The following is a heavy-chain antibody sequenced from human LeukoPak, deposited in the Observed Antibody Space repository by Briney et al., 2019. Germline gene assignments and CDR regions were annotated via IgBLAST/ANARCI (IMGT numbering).Heavy chain of an antibody. CDR2: INTNTGNP. CDR1: GYTFTSYA. D-gene: IGHD1-26*01. J-gene: IGHJ6*02. V-gene: IGHV7-4-1*02. Sequence: GASVKVSCKASGYTFTSYAMNWVRQAPGQGLEWMGWINTNTGNPTYAQGFTGRFVFSLDTSVSTAYLQISSLKAEDTAVYYCASYKEYSGSRYGMDVWGQGTTVTVSS. CDR3: ASYKEYSGSRYGMDV.